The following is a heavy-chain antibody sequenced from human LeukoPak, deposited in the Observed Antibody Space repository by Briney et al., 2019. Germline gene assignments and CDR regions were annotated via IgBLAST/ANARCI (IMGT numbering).Heavy chain of an antibody. CDR3: AKVWGTIQLRYPFDY. J-gene: IGHJ4*02. D-gene: IGHD5-18*01. CDR2: ISYDGSNK. CDR1: GFTFSSYG. Sequence: GGSLRLSCAASGFTFSSYGMHWVRQAPGEGLEWVAVISYDGSNKYYADSVKGRFTISRDNSKNTLYLQMNSLRAEDTAVYYCAKVWGTIQLRYPFDYWGQGTLVTVSS. V-gene: IGHV3-30*18.